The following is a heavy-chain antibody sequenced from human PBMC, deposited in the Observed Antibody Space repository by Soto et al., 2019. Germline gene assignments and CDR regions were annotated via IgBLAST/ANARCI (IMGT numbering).Heavy chain of an antibody. D-gene: IGHD2-2*01. J-gene: IGHJ6*02. CDR3: ARGLVVPAGWYYYGMDV. CDR2: ISYDGSNK. Sequence: QVQLVESRGGVVQPGRSLRLSCAASGFTFSSYAMHWVRQAPGKGLEWVAVISYDGSNKYYADSVKGRFTISRDNSKNTLYLQMNSLRAEDTAVYYCARGLVVPAGWYYYGMDVWGQGTTVTVSS. CDR1: GFTFSSYA. V-gene: IGHV3-30-3*01.